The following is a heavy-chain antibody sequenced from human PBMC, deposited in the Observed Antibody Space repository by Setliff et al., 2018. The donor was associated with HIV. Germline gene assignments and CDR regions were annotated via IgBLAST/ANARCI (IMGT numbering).Heavy chain of an antibody. Sequence: PGGSLRLSCAASGFAFSDFWMSWARQAPGKGLEWVANINNDGNEKYYVGSVKGRFTISRDNAKSSLYVQMNSLRVEDTAIYYCAKDPPLSYSSGWYYFDYWGQGTLVTVSS. J-gene: IGHJ4*02. V-gene: IGHV3-7*03. CDR2: INNDGNEK. CDR3: AKDPPLSYSSGWYYFDY. CDR1: GFAFSDFW. D-gene: IGHD6-19*01.